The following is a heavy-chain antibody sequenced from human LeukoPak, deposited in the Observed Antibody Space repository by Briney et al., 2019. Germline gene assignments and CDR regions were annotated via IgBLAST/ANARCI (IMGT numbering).Heavy chain of an antibody. Sequence: GGSLRLSCAASGFTFSSYGMHWVRQAPGKGLEWVAFIRYDGSNKYYADSVKGRFTTSRDNSKNTLYLQMNSLRAEDTAVYNCARDSGWYTGFDYWGQGTLVTVSS. CDR3: ARDSGWYTGFDY. V-gene: IGHV3-30*02. CDR2: IRYDGSNK. CDR1: GFTFSSYG. J-gene: IGHJ4*02. D-gene: IGHD6-19*01.